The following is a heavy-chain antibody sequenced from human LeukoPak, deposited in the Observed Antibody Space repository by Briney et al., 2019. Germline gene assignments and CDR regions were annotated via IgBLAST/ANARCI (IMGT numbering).Heavy chain of an antibody. Sequence: GESLKISCQGSGYSFTYYWIGWVRHMPGKGLEWMGIIYPGDSDTTYSPSFQGQVSISADKSISTAYLQWSSLKASDTAMYYCARHADTSSWYPFDYWGQGTLATVSS. CDR3: ARHADTSSWYPFDY. V-gene: IGHV5-51*01. CDR2: IYPGDSDT. D-gene: IGHD6-13*01. J-gene: IGHJ4*02. CDR1: GYSFTYYW.